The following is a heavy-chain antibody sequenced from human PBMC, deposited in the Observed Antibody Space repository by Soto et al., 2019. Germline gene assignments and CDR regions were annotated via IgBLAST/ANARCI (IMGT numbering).Heavy chain of an antibody. CDR1: GDSISSGGYS. Sequence: QLQLQESGSGLVKPSQTLSLTCVVSGDSISSGGYSWNWIRQSPGKGLEWIGHTYHSGGTLYNRSPDSGVTVSVDKSKNQFSRRLTSVTASDRAVYSGARDSLSGYYFDFWGQETLSPFPQ. CDR2: TYHSGGT. CDR3: ARDSLSGYYFDF. V-gene: IGHV4-30-2*06. D-gene: IGHD3-22*01. J-gene: IGHJ4*02.